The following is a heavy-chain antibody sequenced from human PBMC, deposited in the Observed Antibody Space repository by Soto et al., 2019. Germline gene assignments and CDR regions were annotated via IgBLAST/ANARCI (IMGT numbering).Heavy chain of an antibody. D-gene: IGHD3-22*01. V-gene: IGHV3-23*01. CDR2: ISGSGGST. J-gene: IGHJ6*02. CDR3: AKGQDSSGSPVGGMDV. Sequence: PGGSLRLSCAASGFTFSSYAMSWVRQAPGKGLEWVSAISGSGGSTYYADSVKGRFTISRDNSKNTLYLQMNSLRAEDTAVYYCAKGQDSSGSPVGGMDVWGQGTTVTVSS. CDR1: GFTFSSYA.